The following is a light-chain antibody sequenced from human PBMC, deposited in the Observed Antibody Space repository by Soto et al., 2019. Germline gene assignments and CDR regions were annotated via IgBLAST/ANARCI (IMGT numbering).Light chain of an antibody. CDR3: QQCGSSPWT. J-gene: IGKJ1*01. Sequence: EIVMTQSPATLSVSAGERATLSCRASQSVSSYYLAWYQQKPGQAPRLLIYAASSRATGIPDRFSGGGSGTDFTLTISRLEPEDFAVYYCQQCGSSPWTFGQGTRVDNK. V-gene: IGKV3-20*01. CDR1: QSVSSYY. CDR2: AAS.